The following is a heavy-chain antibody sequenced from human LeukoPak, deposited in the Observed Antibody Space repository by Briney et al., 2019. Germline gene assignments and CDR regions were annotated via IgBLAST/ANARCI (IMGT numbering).Heavy chain of an antibody. V-gene: IGHV3-15*01. CDR1: GFTVSSNY. CDR2: IKSNTDGGTT. J-gene: IGHJ4*02. Sequence: GGSLRLSCAASGFTVSSNYMSWVRQAPGKGLEWVGHIKSNTDGGTTDYAAPLKGRFTISRDDSRNTLYLQMNSLKIEDTALYYCATEYYGSYNFWGQGTLVTVSS. CDR3: ATEYYGSYNF. D-gene: IGHD1-26*01.